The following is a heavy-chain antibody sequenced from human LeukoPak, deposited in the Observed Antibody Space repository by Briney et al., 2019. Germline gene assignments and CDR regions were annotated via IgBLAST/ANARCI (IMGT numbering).Heavy chain of an antibody. D-gene: IGHD4-17*01. V-gene: IGHV4-4*07. CDR1: GGSISSYD. CDR2: TYTSGST. Sequence: SETLSLTCTVSGGSISSYDWSWIRQPAGKGLEWIGRTYTSGSTNYNPSLKSRVTMSVDTSKNQFSLKLSSVTAADTAVYYCARLSTVTTSFDYWGQGTLVTVSS. CDR3: ARLSTVTTSFDY. J-gene: IGHJ4*02.